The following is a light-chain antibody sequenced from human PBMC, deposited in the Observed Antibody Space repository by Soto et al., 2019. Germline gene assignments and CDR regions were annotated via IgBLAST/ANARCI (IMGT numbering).Light chain of an antibody. CDR1: QTISSW. Sequence: DIQMTQSPSTLSGSVGDRVTITCRASQTISSWLAWYQQKPGKAPKLLIYKASTLKSGVPSRFSGSGSGTDFTLTISSLQPEDFATYYCQQANSFPLTFGGRSKADI. V-gene: IGKV1-5*03. J-gene: IGKJ4*01. CDR2: KAS. CDR3: QQANSFPLT.